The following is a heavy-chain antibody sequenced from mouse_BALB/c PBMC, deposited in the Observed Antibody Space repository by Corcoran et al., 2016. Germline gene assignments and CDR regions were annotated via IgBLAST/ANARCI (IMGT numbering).Heavy chain of an antibody. Sequence: EFQLQQSGPELVKPGASMTISGKASGYSFTGYTMNWVKQSHGKNLEWIGLINPYNGGTSYNQKFKGKATLTVDKSSSTAYMELLSLTSEDSAVYYWARGGDYYGSSYGYFDVWGAGTTVTVSS. J-gene: IGHJ1*01. V-gene: IGHV1-18*01. CDR1: GYSFTGYT. CDR3: ARGGDYYGSSYGYFDV. CDR2: INPYNGGT. D-gene: IGHD1-1*01.